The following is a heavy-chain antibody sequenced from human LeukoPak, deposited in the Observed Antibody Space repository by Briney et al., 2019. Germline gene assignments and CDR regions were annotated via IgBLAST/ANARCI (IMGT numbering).Heavy chain of an antibody. CDR1: GGSISSSSYY. CDR2: IYYSGST. D-gene: IGHD5-18*01. Sequence: SETLSLTCTVSGGSISSSSYYWGWIRQPPGKGLEWIGSIYYSGSTYYNPSLKSRVTISVDTSKNQFSLKLSSVTAADTAVYYCVLGYSYGYGEKRTFDYWGQGTLVTVSS. V-gene: IGHV4-39*07. CDR3: VLGYSYGYGEKRTFDY. J-gene: IGHJ4*02.